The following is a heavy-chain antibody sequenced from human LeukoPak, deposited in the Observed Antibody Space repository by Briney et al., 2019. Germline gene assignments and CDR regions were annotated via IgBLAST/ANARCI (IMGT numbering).Heavy chain of an antibody. CDR1: GFTFRSYA. Sequence: GGSLRLSCAASGFTFRSYAISYVRQAPGKGLEWVSSLSGSGVTTYYADSVKGRFTISRDNSKNTLYLQMNSLRAEDTAVYYCAKKRVVVAATPAYYFDYWGQGTLVTVSP. CDR3: AKKRVVVAATPAYYFDY. D-gene: IGHD2-15*01. V-gene: IGHV3-23*01. CDR2: LSGSGVTT. J-gene: IGHJ4*02.